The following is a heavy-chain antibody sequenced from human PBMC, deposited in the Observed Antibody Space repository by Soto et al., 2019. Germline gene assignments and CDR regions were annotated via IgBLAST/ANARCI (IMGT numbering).Heavy chain of an antibody. CDR2: ISWNSGRI. CDR3: ARATYGDYAYYFDY. Sequence: GGSLRLSCGASGFTFDDYGMHWVRQAPGKGLEWVSSISWNSGRIGYADSVKGRFTISRDNVKNTLYLQMNSLRAEDTAVYFCARATYGDYAYYFDYWGQGTLVTVSS. V-gene: IGHV3-9*01. J-gene: IGHJ4*02. CDR1: GFTFDDYG. D-gene: IGHD4-17*01.